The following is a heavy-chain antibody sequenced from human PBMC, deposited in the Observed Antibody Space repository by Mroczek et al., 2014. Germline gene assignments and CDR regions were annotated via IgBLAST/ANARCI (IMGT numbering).Heavy chain of an antibody. D-gene: IGHD2-15*01. V-gene: IGHV4-39*01. CDR3: ARLLAAKYYYYYGMDV. CDR2: IYYSGST. J-gene: IGHJ6*02. Sequence: KESGPGLVKPSETLSLTCTVSGGSISSSSYYWGWIRQPPGKGLEWIGSIYYSGSTYYNPSLKSRVTISVDTSKNQFSLKLSSVTAADTAVYYCARLLAAKYYYYYGMDVWGQGTTVTVSS. CDR1: GGSISSSSYY.